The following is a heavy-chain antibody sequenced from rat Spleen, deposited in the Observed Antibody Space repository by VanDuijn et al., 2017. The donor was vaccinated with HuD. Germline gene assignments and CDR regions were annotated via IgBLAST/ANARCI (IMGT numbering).Heavy chain of an antibody. J-gene: IGHJ2*01. V-gene: IGHV5-29*01. CDR2: ISSDGRRN. D-gene: IGHD1-9*01. CDR1: GFTLSDHY. Sequence: EVQLVESDGGLVQPGRSLKLSCVASGFTLSDHYMAWVRQAPTKGLEWVATISSDGRRNYYRDSVKGRFTISRDNAKSSLYLQMDSLRSEDTATYYCARHGYNSYFDYWGQGVMVTVSS. CDR3: ARHGYNSYFDY.